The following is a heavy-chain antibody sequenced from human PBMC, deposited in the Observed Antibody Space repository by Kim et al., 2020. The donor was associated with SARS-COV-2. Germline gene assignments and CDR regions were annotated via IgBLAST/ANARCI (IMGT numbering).Heavy chain of an antibody. D-gene: IGHD3-10*01. CDR2: IYHSGST. CDR1: GGSISSSNW. J-gene: IGHJ6*02. Sequence: SETLSLTCAVSGGSISSSNWWSWVRQPPGKGLEWIGEIYHSGSTNYNPSLKSRVTISVDKSKNQFSLKLSSVTAADTAVYYCARALLYYYGSGSYDYYYYGMDVWGQGTTVTVSS. CDR3: ARALLYYYGSGSYDYYYYGMDV. V-gene: IGHV4-4*02.